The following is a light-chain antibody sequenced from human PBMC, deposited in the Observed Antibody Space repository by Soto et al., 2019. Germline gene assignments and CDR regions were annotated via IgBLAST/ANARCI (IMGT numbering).Light chain of an antibody. CDR1: SSNIGDNY. CDR2: RNN. J-gene: IGLJ3*02. CDR3: AAWDGSHWV. Sequence: QAVVTQPPSASGTPGQRVTISCSGSSSNIGDNYVYWYQQLPGTAPKLLMSRNNQRPSGVPDRFSGSKSGTSASLAISGLRSEDEAAYYCAAWDGSHWVFGGGTKVTVL. V-gene: IGLV1-47*01.